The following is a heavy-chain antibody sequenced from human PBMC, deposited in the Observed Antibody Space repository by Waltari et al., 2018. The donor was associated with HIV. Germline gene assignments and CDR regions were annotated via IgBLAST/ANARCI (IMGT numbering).Heavy chain of an antibody. V-gene: IGHV3-30*18. CDR1: GFTFSSYG. Sequence: QVQLVESGGGVVQPGRSLRLSCAASGFTFSSYGMHWVRQAPGKGVEWVAVISYDGSNKYYADSVKSRFTISRDNSKNTLYLQMNSLRAEDTAVYYCAKDARFLDLDYYYGMDVWGQGSTVTVSS. CDR3: AKDARFLDLDYYYGMDV. J-gene: IGHJ6*02. D-gene: IGHD3-3*01. CDR2: ISYDGSNK.